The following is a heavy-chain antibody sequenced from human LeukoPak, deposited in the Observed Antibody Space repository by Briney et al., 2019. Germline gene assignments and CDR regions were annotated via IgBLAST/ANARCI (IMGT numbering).Heavy chain of an antibody. CDR3: ARDRNDILTGTPPDY. J-gene: IGHJ4*02. CDR2: ISSSSSTI. CDR1: GFTFSSYS. Sequence: GGSLRLSCAASGFTFSSYSMNWVRQAPGKGLEWVSYISSSSSTIYYADSVKGRFTISRDNAKNSLYLQMNSLRAEDTAVYYCARDRNDILTGTPPDYWGQGTLVTVSS. D-gene: IGHD3-9*01. V-gene: IGHV3-48*04.